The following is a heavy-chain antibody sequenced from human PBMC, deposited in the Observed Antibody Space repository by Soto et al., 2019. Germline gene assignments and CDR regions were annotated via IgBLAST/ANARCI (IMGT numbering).Heavy chain of an antibody. CDR2: ISGSGGST. CDR1: AFTFSSYA. Sequence: GXSLRLSCPASAFTFSSYAISWVHQAPGKGLEWVSAISGSGGSTYYADSVKGRFTISRDNSKNTLYLQMNSLRAEDKAVYYCAYCSGGSCPKRAEYFQHWGQGTLVTVSS. J-gene: IGHJ1*01. V-gene: IGHV3-23*01. CDR3: AYCSGGSCPKRAEYFQH. D-gene: IGHD2-15*01.